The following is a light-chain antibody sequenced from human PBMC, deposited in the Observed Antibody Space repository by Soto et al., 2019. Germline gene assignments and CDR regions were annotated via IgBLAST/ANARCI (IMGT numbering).Light chain of an antibody. CDR2: EVT. CDR3: SSCAASNNCYLA. Sequence: QSVLTQPPSASGSPGQSVTISCTGTSSDVGGYNYVSWYQQYPGRAPKLMIYEVTKRPSGVPDRCSGSKSGNTASLTLSGLHAGDAADYSSSSCAASNNCYLAFAGGTKLTVL. J-gene: IGLJ3*02. V-gene: IGLV2-8*01. CDR1: SSDVGGYNY.